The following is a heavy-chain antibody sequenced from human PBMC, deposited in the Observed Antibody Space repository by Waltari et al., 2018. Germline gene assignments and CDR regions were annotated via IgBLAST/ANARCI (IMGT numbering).Heavy chain of an antibody. CDR3: VRDRGGLTHFDWFLTV. D-gene: IGHD3-9*01. Sequence: QVHLQESGPGLVKPSETLSLTCTVSGGTITGHHWGWVRQPPGMGLEWIGYTYYTGRVNFTPSFRSRITMSVDTSKNLFFLKLSSVTAADTAMYYCVRDRGGLTHFDWFLTVWGQGKMVLFSS. CDR1: GGTITGHH. CDR2: TYYTGRV. V-gene: IGHV4-59*11. J-gene: IGHJ3*01.